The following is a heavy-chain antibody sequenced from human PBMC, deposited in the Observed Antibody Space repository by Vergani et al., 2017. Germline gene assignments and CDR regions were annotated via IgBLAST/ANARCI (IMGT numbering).Heavy chain of an antibody. D-gene: IGHD3-3*01. CDR1: GGSISSYY. V-gene: IGHV4-59*05. CDR2: IYYSGST. CDR3: ASPGVVGSKYFQH. Sequence: QVQLQESGPGLVKPSETLSLTCTVSGGSISSYYWSWIRQPPGKGLEWIGSIYYSGSTYYNPSLKSRVTISVDTSKNQFSLKLSSVTAADTAVYYCASPGVVGSKYFQHWGQGTLVTVSS. J-gene: IGHJ1*01.